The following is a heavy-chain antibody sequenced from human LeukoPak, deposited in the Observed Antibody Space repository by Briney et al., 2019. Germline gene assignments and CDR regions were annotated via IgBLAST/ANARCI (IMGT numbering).Heavy chain of an antibody. Sequence: SETLSLTCAVYGGSFSGYYWSWIRQPPGKGLEWIGEINHSGSTNYNPSLKSRVTISVDTSKNQFSLKPSSVTAADTAVYYCARGPRIAAAGTNYFDYWGQGTLVTVSS. CDR1: GGSFSGYY. CDR2: INHSGST. J-gene: IGHJ4*02. V-gene: IGHV4-34*01. D-gene: IGHD6-13*01. CDR3: ARGPRIAAAGTNYFDY.